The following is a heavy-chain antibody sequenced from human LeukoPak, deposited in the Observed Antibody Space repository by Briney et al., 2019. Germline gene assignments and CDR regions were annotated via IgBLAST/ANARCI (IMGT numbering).Heavy chain of an antibody. V-gene: IGHV4-59*01. CDR2: IYYSGST. D-gene: IGHD3-3*01. Sequence: PSETLSLTCTVSGGSISSYYWSWIRQPPGKGLEWIGYIYYSGSTNYNPSLKSRVTTSVDTSKNQFSLKLSSVTAADTAVYYCARANDDFWSGYDPYYYMDVWGKGTTVTVSS. CDR1: GGSISSYY. CDR3: ARANDDFWSGYDPYYYMDV. J-gene: IGHJ6*03.